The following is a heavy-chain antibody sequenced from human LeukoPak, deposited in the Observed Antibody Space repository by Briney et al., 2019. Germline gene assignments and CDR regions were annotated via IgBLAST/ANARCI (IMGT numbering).Heavy chain of an antibody. D-gene: IGHD1-26*01. CDR3: ARARGRWHLLPLDF. CDR1: GFSFSSFA. CDR2: ISHDGGTK. Sequence: PGGSLRLSCAASGFSFSSFAIHWVRQAPGKGLEWLAVISHDGGTKHYADSVKGRFTISRDNSNNSLSLQMNSLSAEDTAVYYCARARGRWHLLPLDFWGRGTLVTVSS. V-gene: IGHV3-30*04. J-gene: IGHJ4*02.